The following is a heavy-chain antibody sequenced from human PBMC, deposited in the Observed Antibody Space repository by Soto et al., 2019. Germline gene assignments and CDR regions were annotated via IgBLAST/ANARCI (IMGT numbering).Heavy chain of an antibody. V-gene: IGHV3-7*03. D-gene: IGHD3-9*01. J-gene: IGHJ6*02. CDR2: IKQDGSEK. Sequence: GGSLRLSCAASGFTFSSYWMSWVRQAPGKGLEWVANIKQDGSEKYYVDSVKGRFTISRDNAKNSLYLQMNSLRAEDTAVYYCARDVGYYDILTGYYKSYYYYGMDVWGQGATVTVSS. CDR1: GFTFSSYW. CDR3: ARDVGYYDILTGYYKSYYYYGMDV.